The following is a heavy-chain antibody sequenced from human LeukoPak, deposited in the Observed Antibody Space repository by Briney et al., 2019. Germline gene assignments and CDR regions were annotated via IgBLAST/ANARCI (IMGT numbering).Heavy chain of an antibody. V-gene: IGHV1-18*01. J-gene: IGHJ4*02. CDR1: GYTFTNYG. CDR3: ARGGMGAAMGLSFDY. Sequence: ASVKVSCKASGYTFTNYGVSWVRQAPGQGLEWMGWISAYNGNTNYAQKLQGRVTMTTDTSTSTAYMELRSLRSDDTAVYYCARGGMGAAMGLSFDYWGQGTLVTVSS. D-gene: IGHD5-18*01. CDR2: ISAYNGNT.